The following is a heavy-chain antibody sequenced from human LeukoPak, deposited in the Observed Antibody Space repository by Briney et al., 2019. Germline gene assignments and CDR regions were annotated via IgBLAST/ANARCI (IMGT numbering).Heavy chain of an antibody. CDR3: ARDGPDIVVVVAARDYYYGMDV. J-gene: IGHJ6*02. Sequence: PGRSLRLSCAASGFTFSSYAMHWVRQAPGKGLEWVAVISYDGSNKYYADSVKGRFTISRDNSKNTLYLQMNSLRAEDTAVYYCARDGPDIVVVVAARDYYYGMDVWGQGTTVTVSS. CDR1: GFTFSSYA. CDR2: ISYDGSNK. V-gene: IGHV3-30-3*01. D-gene: IGHD2-15*01.